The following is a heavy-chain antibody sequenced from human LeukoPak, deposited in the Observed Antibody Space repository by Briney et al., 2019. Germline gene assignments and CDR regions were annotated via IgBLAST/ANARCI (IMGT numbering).Heavy chain of an antibody. Sequence: PSETLSLTCAVYGGSFSGYYWTWIRQTPGKGLEWIGEIDHIGRTTYNPSLKSRVTISVDTSKHQFSLRLTSVTASDTAVYYCARPVRCSATTCTGPFDYWGQGTLVTVSS. J-gene: IGHJ4*02. CDR2: IDHIGRT. D-gene: IGHD6-19*01. CDR1: GGSFSGYY. V-gene: IGHV4-34*01. CDR3: ARPVRCSATTCTGPFDY.